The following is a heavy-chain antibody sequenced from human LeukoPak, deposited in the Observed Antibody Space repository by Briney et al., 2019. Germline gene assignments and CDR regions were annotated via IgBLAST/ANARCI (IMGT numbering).Heavy chain of an antibody. V-gene: IGHV1-2*02. J-gene: IGHJ5*02. CDR2: INPNSGGT. CDR1: GYTFTGYY. CDR3: ARGPANWFDP. Sequence: ASVKVSCKASGYTFTGYYIYWVRQAPGQGLEWMRWINPNSGGTKYAQMFQGRVTMTRDTSISTAYMELSRLKSDDTAVYYCARGPANWFDPWGQGTLVTVSS.